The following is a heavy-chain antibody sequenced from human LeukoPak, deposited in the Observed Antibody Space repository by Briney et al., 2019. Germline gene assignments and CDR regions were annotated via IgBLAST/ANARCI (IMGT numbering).Heavy chain of an antibody. CDR2: IYHSGST. V-gene: IGHV4-38-2*02. CDR1: GYSISSGYY. CDR3: ARPVGVSTVSPVDY. J-gene: IGHJ4*02. Sequence: SETLSLTCTVSGYSISSGYYWGWIRQPPGKGLEWIGSIYHSGSTYYNPSLKSRVTISADTSKNQFSLKLSSVTAADTAVYYCARPVGVSTVSPVDYWGQGTLVTVSS. D-gene: IGHD4-17*01.